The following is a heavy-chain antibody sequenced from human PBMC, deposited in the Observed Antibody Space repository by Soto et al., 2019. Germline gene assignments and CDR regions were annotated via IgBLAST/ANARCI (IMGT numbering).Heavy chain of an antibody. CDR3: ARSSGYDGHYGMDV. CDR1: GGTFSSYT. D-gene: IGHD5-12*01. Sequence: QVQLVQSGAEVKKPGSSVKVSCKASGGTFSSYTISWVRQAPGQGLEWMGRIIPILGIANYAQKFQGRVTSTADKSTSTSYMELSWLRSEDTDVYYCARSSGYDGHYGMDVWGQGTTVTVSS. V-gene: IGHV1-69*02. CDR2: IIPILGIA. J-gene: IGHJ6*02.